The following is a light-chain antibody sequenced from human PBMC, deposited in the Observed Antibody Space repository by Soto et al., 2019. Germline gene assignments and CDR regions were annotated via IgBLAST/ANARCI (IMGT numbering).Light chain of an antibody. CDR3: QQYNKWPLT. V-gene: IGKV3-15*01. Sequence: EIVMTQSPATLSVSPGERATLSCRASQSVSTNLPWYQQKPGQAPRLLISGASTRATGIPARFSGSGSGTEFTLTISSLQSEDFAVYYCQQYNKWPLTFGGGTKVEI. CDR1: QSVSTN. CDR2: GAS. J-gene: IGKJ4*01.